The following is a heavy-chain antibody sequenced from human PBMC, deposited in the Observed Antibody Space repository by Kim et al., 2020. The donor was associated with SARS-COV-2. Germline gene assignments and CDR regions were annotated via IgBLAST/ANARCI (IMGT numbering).Heavy chain of an antibody. J-gene: IGHJ4*01. Sequence: SETLSLTCTVSGGSISSSSYYWGWIRQPPGKGLEWIGSIYYSGSTYYNPSLKSRVTISVDTSKNQFSLKLSSVTAADTAVYYCARREIGEWELRGHFDY. D-gene: IGHD1-26*01. V-gene: IGHV4-39*01. CDR3: ARREIGEWELRGHFDY. CDR2: IYYSGST. CDR1: GGSISSSSYY.